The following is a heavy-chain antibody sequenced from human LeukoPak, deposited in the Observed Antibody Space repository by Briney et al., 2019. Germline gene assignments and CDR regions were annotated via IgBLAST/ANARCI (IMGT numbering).Heavy chain of an antibody. CDR1: GFAFESFT. Sequence: SGRSLRLSCAGSGFAFESFTMTWVRQAPGKGLEWVSLISDTGRDINYADSVRGRFTISRDNTKNSLFLQMDSLRVEDTAIYYCAKGLFSAYDKYLDSWGKGTLVTVSS. CDR2: ISDTGRDI. CDR3: AKGLFSAYDKYLDS. J-gene: IGHJ4*02. D-gene: IGHD5-12*01. V-gene: IGHV3-21*04.